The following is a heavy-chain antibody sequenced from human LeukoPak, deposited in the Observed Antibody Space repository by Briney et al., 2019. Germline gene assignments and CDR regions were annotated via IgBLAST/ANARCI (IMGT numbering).Heavy chain of an antibody. Sequence: PGGSLRLSCVASGFTFSSYGLKWVRQAPGKGLEWVSSISSTGSYIYYADSVKGRFIISRDNANNSLFLQMNSLRAEDTAVYYCASGRSSSSWYAGVFDYWGQGTLVTVSS. D-gene: IGHD6-13*01. CDR3: ASGRSSSSWYAGVFDY. CDR2: ISSTGSYI. CDR1: GFTFSSYG. J-gene: IGHJ4*02. V-gene: IGHV3-21*01.